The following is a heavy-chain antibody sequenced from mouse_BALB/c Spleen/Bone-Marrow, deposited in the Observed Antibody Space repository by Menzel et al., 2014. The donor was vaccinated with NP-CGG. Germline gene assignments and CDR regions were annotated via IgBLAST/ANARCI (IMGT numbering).Heavy chain of an antibody. Sequence: EVKVVESGGGLVQPGGSLRLSCAPSGFTFTDYYMSWVRQPPGKALEWLGFIRNKANGYTTEYSASVKGRFTISRDNSQSILYLQMNTLRAEDSATYYCARDIKDDWFAYWGQGTLVIVSA. V-gene: IGHV7-3*02. CDR1: GFTFTDYY. D-gene: IGHD1-3*01. J-gene: IGHJ3*01. CDR3: ARDIKDDWFAY. CDR2: IRNKANGYTT.